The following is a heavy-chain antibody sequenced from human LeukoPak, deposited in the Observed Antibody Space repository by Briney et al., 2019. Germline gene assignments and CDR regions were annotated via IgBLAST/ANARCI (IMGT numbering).Heavy chain of an antibody. CDR1: GYTFTNYY. CDR2: INPGVGTT. D-gene: IGHD1-26*01. CDR3: ARSVGGTKIPVRFDF. V-gene: IGHV1-46*01. J-gene: IGHJ4*02. Sequence: VASVKVSRKASGYTFTNYYLHWVRQAPGQGLEWMGMINPGVGTTTYAQKFQGRVTMTRDNSTSTVYMELSALRTEDRAVFYCARSVGGTKIPVRFDFWGQGTLVTVS.